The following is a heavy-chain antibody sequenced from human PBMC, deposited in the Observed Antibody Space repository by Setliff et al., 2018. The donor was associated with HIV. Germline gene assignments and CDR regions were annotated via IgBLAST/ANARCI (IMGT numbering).Heavy chain of an antibody. Sequence: ASVKVSCKISGYTLTQLSIHWVRQAPGRGLEWLGGFDSDEGEVLYAKKFQGRVTMTEDTSSDTAFMELSGLRSEDTAVYYCATSDWVSLPSQDAFDVWGLGTLVTVSS. CDR3: ATSDWVSLPSQDAFDV. V-gene: IGHV1-24*01. CDR2: FDSDEGEV. D-gene: IGHD3-9*01. CDR1: GYTLTQLS. J-gene: IGHJ3*01.